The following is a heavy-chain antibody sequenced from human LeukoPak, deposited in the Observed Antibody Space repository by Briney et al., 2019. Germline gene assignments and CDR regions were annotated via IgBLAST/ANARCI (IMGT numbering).Heavy chain of an antibody. V-gene: IGHV3-21*01. CDR1: GFTFGSYA. J-gene: IGHJ5*02. Sequence: GGSLRLSCAASGFTFGSYAMNWVRQAPGKGLECVSSISSGSSFIYYADSVKGRFTISRDNAKNSLHLQMNSLRAEDTAIYYCARDQGGERWFDPWGQGTLVTVSS. D-gene: IGHD3-16*01. CDR3: ARDQGGERWFDP. CDR2: ISSGSSFI.